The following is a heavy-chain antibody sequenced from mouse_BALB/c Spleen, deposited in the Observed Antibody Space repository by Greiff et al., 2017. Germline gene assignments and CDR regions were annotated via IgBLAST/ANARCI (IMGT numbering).Heavy chain of an antibody. V-gene: IGHV1-80*01. J-gene: IGHJ3*01. CDR1: GYAFSSYW. Sequence: VKLVESGAELVRPGSSVKISCKASGYAFSSYWMNWVKQRPGQGLEWIGQIYPGDGDTNYNGKFKGKATLTADKSSSTAYMQLSSLTSEDSAVYFCARHYGNYVEFAYWGQGTLVTVSA. D-gene: IGHD2-1*01. CDR3: ARHYGNYVEFAY. CDR2: IYPGDGDT.